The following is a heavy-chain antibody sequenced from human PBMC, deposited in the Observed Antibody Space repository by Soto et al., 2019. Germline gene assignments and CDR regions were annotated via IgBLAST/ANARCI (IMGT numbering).Heavy chain of an antibody. CDR2: ISAYNGNT. Sequence: ASVKVSCKASGYTFTSYGISWVRQAPGQELEWMGWISAYNGNTNYAQKLQGRVTMTTDTYTSTAYMELRSLRSDDTAVYYCARDLFDFWSGYNTRSHRDPDAFDIWGQGTMVTVSS. CDR1: GYTFTSYG. V-gene: IGHV1-18*01. J-gene: IGHJ3*02. CDR3: ARDLFDFWSGYNTRSHRDPDAFDI. D-gene: IGHD3-3*01.